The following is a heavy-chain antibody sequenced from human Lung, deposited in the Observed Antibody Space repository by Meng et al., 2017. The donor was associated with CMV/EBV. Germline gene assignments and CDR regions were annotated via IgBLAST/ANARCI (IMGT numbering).Heavy chain of an antibody. Sequence: SVXVSXXASGGTFSSCNINWVRQAPGQGLEWMGRLIPILGEVNYAQKFQGRVTITADKSTSTVFMELSSLRLDDTAVYYCARGGAGLEYCSDGSCYWSWLDPWGQGTXVTVSS. CDR1: GGTFSSCN. J-gene: IGHJ5*02. CDR3: ARGGAGLEYCSDGSCYWSWLDP. D-gene: IGHD2-15*01. V-gene: IGHV1-69*08. CDR2: LIPILGEV.